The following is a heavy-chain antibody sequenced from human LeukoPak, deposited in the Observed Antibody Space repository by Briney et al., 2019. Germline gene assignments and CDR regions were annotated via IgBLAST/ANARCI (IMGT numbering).Heavy chain of an antibody. CDR1: GNTFTGYY. CDR2: INPNSGGT. D-gene: IGHD3-22*01. CDR3: AREFHSNYYDSSGYYDFDY. Sequence: ASVKVSCKASGNTFTGYYMHWVRQAPGQGLEWMGWINPNSGGTNYAQKFQGRVTITADESTSTAYMELSSLRSEDTAVYYCAREFHSNYYDSSGYYDFDYWGQGTLVTVSS. J-gene: IGHJ4*02. V-gene: IGHV1-2*02.